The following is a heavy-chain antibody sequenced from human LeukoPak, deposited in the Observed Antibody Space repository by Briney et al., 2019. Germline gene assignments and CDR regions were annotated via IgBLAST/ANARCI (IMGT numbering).Heavy chain of an antibody. J-gene: IGHJ4*02. CDR2: IDYRGST. Sequence: SETLSLTCTVSGDSMSRYYWSWIRQPPGKGLEWIGYIDYRGSTKYNFSLKSRVTMSVDTSKNRFSLKLTSVTAADTAIYYCASHYYASSGSLFDSWGRGSLVTVSS. V-gene: IGHV4-59*01. CDR3: ASHYYASSGSLFDS. CDR1: GDSMSRYY. D-gene: IGHD3-22*01.